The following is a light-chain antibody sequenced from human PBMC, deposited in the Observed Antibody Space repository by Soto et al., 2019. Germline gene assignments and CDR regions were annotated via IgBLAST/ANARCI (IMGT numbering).Light chain of an antibody. V-gene: IGLV1-47*01. CDR2: RNN. J-gene: IGLJ1*01. CDR3: AAWDDSLSGYV. Sequence: QSALAQPPSASGTPGQRVTISFSWSRSNIGSNYVYLYQQLPGTAPKLLIYRNNQRPSRVPDRFSGSKSGTSASLAISGLRSEDEADYYCAAWDDSLSGYVFGTGTKVTVL. CDR1: RSNIGSNY.